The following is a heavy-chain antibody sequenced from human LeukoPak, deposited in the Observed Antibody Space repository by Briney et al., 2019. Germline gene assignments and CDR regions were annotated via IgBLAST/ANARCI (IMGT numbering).Heavy chain of an antibody. V-gene: IGHV4-4*07. CDR2: IYTSGST. CDR1: GGSISSDY. J-gene: IGHJ3*02. Sequence: KPSETLSLTCTVSGGSISSDYWSWIRQPAGKELEWIGRIYTSGSTNYNPSLKSRVTMSVDTSKNQFSLKLSSVTAADTAVYYCARDGDYGDYVAFDIWGQGTMVTVSS. CDR3: ARDGDYGDYVAFDI. D-gene: IGHD4-17*01.